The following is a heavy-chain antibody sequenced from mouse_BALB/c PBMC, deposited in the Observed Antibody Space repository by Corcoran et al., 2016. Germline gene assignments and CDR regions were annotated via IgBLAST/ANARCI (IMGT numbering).Heavy chain of an antibody. CDR2: IDPANGNT. Sequence: EVQLQQSGAELVKPGASVKLSCTASGFNIKDTYMHWVKQRPEQGLEWIGRIDPANGNTKYDPKFQGKATITAETSSNTAYLQLSRLTSEDTDFYYCANWDFDYWCQGTTLTVSS. CDR1: GFNIKDTY. J-gene: IGHJ2*01. D-gene: IGHD4-1*01. CDR3: ANWDFDY. V-gene: IGHV14-3*02.